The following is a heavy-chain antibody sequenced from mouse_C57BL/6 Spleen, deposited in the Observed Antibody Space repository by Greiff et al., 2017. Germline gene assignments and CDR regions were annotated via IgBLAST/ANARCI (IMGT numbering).Heavy chain of an antibody. V-gene: IGHV5-17*01. Sequence: EVQLQESGGGLVKPGGSLKLSCAASGFTFSDYGMHWVRQAPETGLARVAYISSGSSTIYYADTVKGRFTISRDNAKNTLFLQLTSLRSEDTAMYYCARSPAGYYVWFAYWGQGTLVTVTA. CDR2: ISSGSSTI. J-gene: IGHJ3*01. D-gene: IGHD2-3*01. CDR1: GFTFSDYG. CDR3: ARSPAGYYVWFAY.